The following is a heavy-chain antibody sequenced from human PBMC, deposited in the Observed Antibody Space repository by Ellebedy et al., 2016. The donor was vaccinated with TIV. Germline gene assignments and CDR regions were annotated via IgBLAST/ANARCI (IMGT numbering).Heavy chain of an antibody. CDR1: GGSINSHY. CDR2: IFHSGST. V-gene: IGHV4-59*11. Sequence: SETLSLTCTVSGGSINSHYWSWIRQSPGKGLEWIGYIFHSGSTKYNPSLQSRVTMSINTSKPQLSLTLKSVTAADSAVYYCARGFAEYFQNWGQGTLVTVSS. CDR3: ARGFAEYFQN. J-gene: IGHJ1*01.